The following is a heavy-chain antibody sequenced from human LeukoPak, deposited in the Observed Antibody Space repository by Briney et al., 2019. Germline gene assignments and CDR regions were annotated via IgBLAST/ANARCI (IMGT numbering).Heavy chain of an antibody. CDR3: ARHEYSGSYYGLSWFDP. Sequence: PSETLSLTCTDSGGSISSSGYYWGWIRQPPGKWLEWIASIYYSGSTYYNPYLKSRATISVDTSKNQLSLKLSSLTAADTAVYYCARHEYSGSYYGLSWFDPWGQGTLVTVSS. V-gene: IGHV4-39*01. J-gene: IGHJ5*02. CDR1: GGSISSSGYY. D-gene: IGHD1-26*01. CDR2: IYYSGST.